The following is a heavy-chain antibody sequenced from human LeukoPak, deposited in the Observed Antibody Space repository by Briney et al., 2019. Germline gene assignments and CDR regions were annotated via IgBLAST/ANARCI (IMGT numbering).Heavy chain of an antibody. Sequence: PGGSLRLSCAASGFTFSSYELNWVRQAPGKGLGWVSYISSSGTIIYYADSVKGRFTISRDNAKNSLYLQMNSLRAEDTAVYYCARYSFDSGSYAIFDYWGQGILVTVSS. CDR3: ARYSFDSGSYAIFDY. CDR2: ISSSGTII. V-gene: IGHV3-48*03. CDR1: GFTFSSYE. J-gene: IGHJ4*02. D-gene: IGHD3-10*01.